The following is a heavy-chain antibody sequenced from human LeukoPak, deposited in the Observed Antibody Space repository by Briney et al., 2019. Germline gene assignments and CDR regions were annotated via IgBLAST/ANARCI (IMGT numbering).Heavy chain of an antibody. J-gene: IGHJ4*02. V-gene: IGHV4-34*03. Sequence: SETLSLTFAVYGGSFRGYYWSWNRQPPGKGLEWIGYIYYSGSTYYNPSLKSRVTISVDKSKNQFSLKLSSVTAADTAVFFFKQKTEYDILTGLGPSFDYWGQGTLVTVSS. D-gene: IGHD3-9*01. CDR2: IYYSGST. CDR3: KQKTEYDILTGLGPSFDY. CDR1: GGSFRGYY.